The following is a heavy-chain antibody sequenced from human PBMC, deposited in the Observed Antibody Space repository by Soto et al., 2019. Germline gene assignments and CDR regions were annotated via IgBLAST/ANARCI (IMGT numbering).Heavy chain of an antibody. Sequence: EVQVAESGGGSVQPGRSLRLSCAASGFSFDEYAMHWVRQVPGKGLEWVSSINWNSGNIGYADSVRGRFTISRDNAKNSLYLQMNRLRPEDTAFYYCAKGTKYCSSGVCSVFDYWGQGTLVTVSS. CDR3: AKGTKYCSSGVCSVFDY. CDR2: INWNSGNI. J-gene: IGHJ4*02. CDR1: GFSFDEYA. D-gene: IGHD2-8*01. V-gene: IGHV3-9*01.